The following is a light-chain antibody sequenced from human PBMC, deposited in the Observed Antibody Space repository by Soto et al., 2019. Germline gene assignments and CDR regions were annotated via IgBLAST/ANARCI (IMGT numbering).Light chain of an antibody. V-gene: IGKV3-20*01. J-gene: IGKJ1*01. CDR3: QQYGSSRT. CDR2: GAS. CDR1: QNVRNNY. Sequence: EIVLTQSPGTLSLSPGEGTTLSCRASQNVRNNYLAWYQQKPGQAPRLLIYGASSRATGIPDRFSGSGSGTDFTLTISRLEPEDFAVYYCQQYGSSRTFSQGTKVDIK.